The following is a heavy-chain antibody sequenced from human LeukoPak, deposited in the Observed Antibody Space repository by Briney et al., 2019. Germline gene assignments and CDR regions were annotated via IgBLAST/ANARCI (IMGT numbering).Heavy chain of an antibody. CDR2: IYYSGST. D-gene: IGHD1-7*01. V-gene: IGHV4-31*03. J-gene: IGHJ3*02. CDR1: GGSISSGGYY. CDR3: ARTNGGDANAFDI. Sequence: KSSETLSLTCTVSGGSISSGGYYWSWIRQHPGKGLEWIGYIYYSGSTYYNPSLKSRVTISVDTSKNQFSLKLSSVTAADTAVYYWARTNGGDANAFDIWGQGTMVTVSS.